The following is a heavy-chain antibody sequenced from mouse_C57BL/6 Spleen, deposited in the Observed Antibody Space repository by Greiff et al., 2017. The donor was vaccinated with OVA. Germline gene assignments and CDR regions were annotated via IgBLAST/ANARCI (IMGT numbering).Heavy chain of an antibody. CDR1: GYTFTDYY. CDR3: ARSNYYGSSLDY. J-gene: IGHJ2*01. Sequence: VQLQQSGAELVRPGASVKLSCKASGYTFTDYYINWVKQRPGQGLEWIARIYPGSGNTYYNEKFKGKATLTAEKSSSTAYMQLSSLTSEDSAVYFGARSNYYGSSLDYWGQGTTLTVSS. D-gene: IGHD1-1*01. CDR2: IYPGSGNT. V-gene: IGHV1-76*01.